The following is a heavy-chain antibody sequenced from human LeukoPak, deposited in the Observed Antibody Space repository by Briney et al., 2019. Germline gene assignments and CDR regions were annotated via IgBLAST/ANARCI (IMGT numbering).Heavy chain of an antibody. Sequence: GGSLRLSCAASGFTFSSYILTWIRQAPGKGLEWVSYTDSRNTIYYTDSVKGRFTISRDNAKNSLYLQMNSLRVEDTALYYCARVFYTYGPYYFDYWGQRTLVTVSS. CDR1: GFTFSSYI. D-gene: IGHD5-18*01. CDR3: ARVFYTYGPYYFDY. J-gene: IGHJ4*02. CDR2: TDSRNTI. V-gene: IGHV3-48*01.